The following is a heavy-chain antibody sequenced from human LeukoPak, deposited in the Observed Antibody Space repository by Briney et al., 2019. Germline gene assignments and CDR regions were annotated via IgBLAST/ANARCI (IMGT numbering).Heavy chain of an antibody. V-gene: IGHV4-59*01. CDR2: IYYSGST. J-gene: IGHJ4*02. CDR3: AGDGNPFDY. CDR1: GGSISSYY. Sequence: ESSETLSLTCTVSGGSISSYYWSWIRQPPGKGLEWIGYIYYSGSTNYNPSLKSRVSISVDTSKNQFSLKLSSVTAADTAVYYCAGDGNPFDYWGQGILVTVSS.